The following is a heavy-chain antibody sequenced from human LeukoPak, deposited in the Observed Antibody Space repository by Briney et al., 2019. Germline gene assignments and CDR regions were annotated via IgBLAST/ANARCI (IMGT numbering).Heavy chain of an antibody. CDR2: IKRQTEGWTK. CDR1: GFTFSNAW. Sequence: GGSLRLSCAASGFTFSNAWMNWVRQTPEKGLEWVARIKRQTEGWTKDYAAPVKGRFTISRDDSKSTLYLQMNSLETEDTAVYYCSRNADHDWWGQGTLVTVSS. D-gene: IGHD1-14*01. J-gene: IGHJ4*02. CDR3: SRNADHDW. V-gene: IGHV3-15*01.